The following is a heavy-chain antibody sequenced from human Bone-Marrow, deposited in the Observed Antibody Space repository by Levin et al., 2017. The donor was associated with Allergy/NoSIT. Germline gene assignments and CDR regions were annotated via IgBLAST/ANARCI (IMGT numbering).Heavy chain of an antibody. J-gene: IGHJ6*02. V-gene: IGHV4-59*01. D-gene: IGHD6-13*01. Sequence: SETLSLTRTVSGGSISSYYWSWIRQPPGKGLEWIGYIYYSGSTNYNPSLKSRVTISVDTSKNQFSLKLSSVTAADTAVYYCARVAAAGGFYYYYGMDVWGQGTTVTVSS. CDR1: GGSISSYY. CDR3: ARVAAAGGFYYYYGMDV. CDR2: IYYSGST.